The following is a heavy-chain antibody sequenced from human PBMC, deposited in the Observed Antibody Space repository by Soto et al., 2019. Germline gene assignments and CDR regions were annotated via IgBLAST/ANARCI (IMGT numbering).Heavy chain of an antibody. CDR2: IYYSGST. D-gene: IGHD2-8*01. CDR1: GGSISSSSYY. V-gene: IGHV4-39*01. J-gene: IGHJ3*02. CDR3: ARHREGYCTNGVCHFDAFDI. Sequence: SETLSLTCTVSGGSISSSSYYRGWIRQPPGKGLEWIGSIYYSGSTYYNPSLKSRVTISVDTSKNQFSLKLSSVTAADTAVYYCARHREGYCTNGVCHFDAFDIWGQGTMVTVSS.